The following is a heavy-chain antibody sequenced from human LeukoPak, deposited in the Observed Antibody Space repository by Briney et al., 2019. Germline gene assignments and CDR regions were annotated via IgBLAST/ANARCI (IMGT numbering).Heavy chain of an antibody. CDR1: GYTFTGYY. D-gene: IGHD3-10*01. Sequence: ASVKVSCKASGYTFTGYYMHWVRQAPGQGLEWMGWISAYNGNTNYAQKLQGRVTMTTNTSTSTAYMELRSLRSDDTAVYYCARVPGSYYGSGSYSLYYWGQGTLVTVSS. CDR3: ARVPGSYYGSGSYSLYY. V-gene: IGHV1-18*04. J-gene: IGHJ4*02. CDR2: ISAYNGNT.